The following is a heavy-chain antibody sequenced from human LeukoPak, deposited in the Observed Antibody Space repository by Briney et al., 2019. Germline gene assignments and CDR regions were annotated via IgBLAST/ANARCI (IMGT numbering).Heavy chain of an antibody. CDR3: AKESHDSSGYYHYFDY. V-gene: IGHV3-30*04. CDR2: ISYDGSKK. J-gene: IGHJ4*02. CDR1: GFTFSSYA. D-gene: IGHD3-22*01. Sequence: GGSLRLSCAASGFTFSSYAMHWVRQAPGKGLEWVALISYDGSKKYYADSVKGRFPISRDNSKNTLYLQMNSLRAEDTAVYYCAKESHDSSGYYHYFDYWGQGALVTVSS.